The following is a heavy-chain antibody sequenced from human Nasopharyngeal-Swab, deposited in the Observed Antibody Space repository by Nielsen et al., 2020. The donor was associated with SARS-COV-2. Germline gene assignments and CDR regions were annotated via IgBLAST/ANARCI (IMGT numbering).Heavy chain of an antibody. D-gene: IGHD4-11*01. CDR2: ISGSGGNT. CDR1: GFTFSSYT. Sequence: GESLKISCAASGFTFSSYTMSWVRQAPGKGPEWVSAISGSGGNTYYADSVKGRFTISRDNSKNTVYLQMNSPRAEDTAVYYCAKEVNSNYFDYWGQGTLVTVSS. J-gene: IGHJ4*02. CDR3: AKEVNSNYFDY. V-gene: IGHV3-23*01.